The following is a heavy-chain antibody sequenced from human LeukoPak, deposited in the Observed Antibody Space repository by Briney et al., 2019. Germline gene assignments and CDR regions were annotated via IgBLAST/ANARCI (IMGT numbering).Heavy chain of an antibody. V-gene: IGHV4-59*01. J-gene: IGHJ6*02. CDR1: GGSISSYY. Sequence: PSETLSLTCTVSGGSISSYYWSWIRQPPGKGLEWIGYIYYSGSTNYNPSLKSRVTISVDTSKNQFSLKLSSVTAADTAVYYCAREASSRYWVGTAMATEFRWYYGMDVWGQGTTVTVSS. CDR3: AREASSRYWVGTAMATEFRWYYGMDV. D-gene: IGHD5-18*01. CDR2: IYYSGST.